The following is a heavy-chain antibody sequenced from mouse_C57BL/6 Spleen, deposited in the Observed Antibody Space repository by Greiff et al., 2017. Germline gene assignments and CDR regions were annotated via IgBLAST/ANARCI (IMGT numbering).Heavy chain of an antibody. CDR2: FRNKANGYTT. J-gene: IGHJ4*01. CDR1: GFTFTDYY. CDR3: ARYNLYAMDY. V-gene: IGHV7-3*01. Sequence: DVMLVESGGGLVQPGGSLSLSCAASGFTFTDYYMSWVRQPPGKALEWLGFFRNKANGYTTEYSVSVKGRFTISRDNSQSILYLQMNALRDEDSATYYCARYNLYAMDYWGQGTSVTVSS.